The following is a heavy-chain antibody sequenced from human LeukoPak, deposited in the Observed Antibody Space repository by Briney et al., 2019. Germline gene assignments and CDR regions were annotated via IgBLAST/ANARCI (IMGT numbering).Heavy chain of an antibody. CDR2: INPNSGGT. Sequence: GASVKVSCTASGYTFTGYYMHWVRQAPGQGLEWMGWINPNSGGTNYAQKFQGRVTMTRDTSISTAYMELSRLRSDDTAVYYCASAPIAVVAPDAFDIWGQGTMVTVSS. V-gene: IGHV1-2*02. J-gene: IGHJ3*02. D-gene: IGHD4-23*01. CDR1: GYTFTGYY. CDR3: ASAPIAVVAPDAFDI.